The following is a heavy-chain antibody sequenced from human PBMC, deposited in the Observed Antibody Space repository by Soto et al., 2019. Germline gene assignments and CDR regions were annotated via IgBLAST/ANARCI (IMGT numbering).Heavy chain of an antibody. CDR2: IYYTGGT. V-gene: IGHV4-39*02. Sequence: SETLSLTCTVSGDSISTRSNYWAWIRQPPGKSLERIGSIYYTGGTYYNPSLKSQGTQFLDTSKNQLSLNLNSVTAADTAMEKFARGGPPIRAHNPPEYFQHWGQGTPVTVSS. CDR3: ARGGPPIRAHNPPEYFQH. J-gene: IGHJ1*01. CDR1: GDSISTRSNY.